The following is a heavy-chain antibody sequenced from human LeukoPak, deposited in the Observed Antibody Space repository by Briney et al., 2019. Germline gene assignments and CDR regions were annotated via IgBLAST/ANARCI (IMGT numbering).Heavy chain of an antibody. CDR2: IYYSGTT. CDR1: GGSISSSSYS. V-gene: IGHV4-39*01. J-gene: IGHJ4*02. D-gene: IGHD3-3*01. Sequence: PSETLSLTCTVSGGSISSSSYSWGWIRQPPGKGLEWIGSIYYSGTTYYNPSLKSRVTISADTSKIQFSLKLSSVAAIDTAVYFCARLRFDFWSGYTHPYFDYWGQGTLVTVSS. CDR3: ARLRFDFWSGYTHPYFDY.